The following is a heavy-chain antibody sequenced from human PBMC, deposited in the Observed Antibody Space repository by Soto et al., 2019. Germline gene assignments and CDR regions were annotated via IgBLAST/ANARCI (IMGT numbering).Heavy chain of an antibody. V-gene: IGHV4-34*01. CDR1: GGSFSGYY. J-gene: IGHJ5*02. CDR3: ARVPRVFGVAPPSPWFDP. Sequence: QVQLQQWGAGLLKPSETLSLTCAVYGGSFSGYYWSWIRQPPGKGLEWIGEINHSGSTNYNPSLRSRVTIAVDTSKNQFSLKLRSVTAADTAVYYCARVPRVFGVAPPSPWFDPWGQGTLVTVSS. D-gene: IGHD3-3*01. CDR2: INHSGST.